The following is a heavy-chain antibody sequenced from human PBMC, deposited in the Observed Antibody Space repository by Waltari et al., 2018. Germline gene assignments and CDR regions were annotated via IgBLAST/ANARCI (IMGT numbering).Heavy chain of an antibody. CDR2: IHYSGST. J-gene: IGHJ3*02. CDR1: GGSISSGGYY. D-gene: IGHD2-2*01. V-gene: IGHV4-31*03. Sequence: QVQLQESGPGLVKPSQTLSLTCTVSGGSISSGGYYWSWIRQHPGKGLEGIGYIHYSGSTGYNPSLKSRVTMSIDTSKNQFALKLSSVTAADTAVYYCARRVPVANAFDMWGQGTMVTVSS. CDR3: ARRVPVANAFDM.